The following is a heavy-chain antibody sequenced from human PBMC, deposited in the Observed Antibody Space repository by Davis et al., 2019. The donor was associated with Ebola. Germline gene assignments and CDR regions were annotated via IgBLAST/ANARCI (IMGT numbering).Heavy chain of an antibody. D-gene: IGHD3-22*01. CDR2: ISSSSSYI. CDR1: GFTFSSYS. V-gene: IGHV3-21*04. Sequence: GESLKISCAASGFTFSSYSMNWVRQAPGKGLEWVSSISSSSSYIYYADSVKGRFTISRDNAKNSLYLQMNSLRADDTAVYYCAKGDRTTLYYDTGDDYWGQGTLVTVSS. CDR3: AKGDRTTLYYDTGDDY. J-gene: IGHJ4*02.